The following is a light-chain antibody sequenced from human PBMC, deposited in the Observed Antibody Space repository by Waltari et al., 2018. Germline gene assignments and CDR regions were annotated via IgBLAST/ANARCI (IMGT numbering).Light chain of an antibody. V-gene: IGKV3-15*01. CDR2: GAS. Sequence: EIVMTQSPAILSASPGERATLPCRPSQSVSTNLAWYQQKPGQAPRLLIYGASTRATGIPDRFSGSGSGTEFTLTISSLQSEDFVVYSCQQYNDWPRTFGQGTKVEIK. CDR3: QQYNDWPRT. CDR1: QSVSTN. J-gene: IGKJ1*01.